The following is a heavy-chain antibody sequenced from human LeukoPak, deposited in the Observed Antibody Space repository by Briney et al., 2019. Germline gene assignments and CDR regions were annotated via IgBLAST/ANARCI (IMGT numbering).Heavy chain of an antibody. CDR2: IIPIFGTA. CDR1: GGTFSSYA. V-gene: IGHV1-69*05. Sequence: ASVKVSCKASGGTFSSYAISWLRQAPGQGLEWMGGIIPIFGTANYAQKFQGRVTITTDESTSTAYMELSSLRSEDTAVYYCARGRYGKLLWFGELLFWGQGTLVTVSS. CDR3: ARGRYGKLLWFGELLF. D-gene: IGHD3-10*01. J-gene: IGHJ4*02.